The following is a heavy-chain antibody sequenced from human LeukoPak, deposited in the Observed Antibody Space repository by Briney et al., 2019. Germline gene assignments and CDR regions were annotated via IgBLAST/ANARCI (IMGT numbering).Heavy chain of an antibody. Sequence: SQTLSLTCTVSGGSISSGSYYWSWIRQPAGKGLEWIGRIYTSGSTNYNPSLKSRVTISVDTSKNQFSLKLSSVTATDTAVYYCAREPADAFDIWGQGTMVTVSS. CDR2: IYTSGST. J-gene: IGHJ3*02. V-gene: IGHV4-61*02. CDR3: AREPADAFDI. CDR1: GGSISSGSYY.